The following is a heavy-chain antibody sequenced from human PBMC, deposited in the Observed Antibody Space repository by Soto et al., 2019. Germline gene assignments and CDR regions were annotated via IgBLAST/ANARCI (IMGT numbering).Heavy chain of an antibody. CDR2: IYPGDSDT. J-gene: IGHJ6*02. V-gene: IGHV5-51*01. CDR3: ALVGGKDIVVVPAAIRLGDYYGMDV. D-gene: IGHD2-2*02. CDR1: GYSFTSYW. Sequence: GESLKISCKGSGYSFTSYWIGWVRQMPGKGLEWMGIIYPGDSDTRYSPPFQGQVTISADKSISTAYLQWSSLKASDTAMYYCALVGGKDIVVVPAAIRLGDYYGMDVWGQGTTVTVSS.